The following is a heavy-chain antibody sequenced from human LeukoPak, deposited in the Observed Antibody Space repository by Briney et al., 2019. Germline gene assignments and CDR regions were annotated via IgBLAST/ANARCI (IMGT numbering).Heavy chain of an antibody. V-gene: IGHV4-39*01. Sequence: SETLSLTCTVSGGSISSSNYYWGWIRQPPGKGLEWIGSTYYSGNTYYSPSLKSRVTISVDTSKNHFSLNRNSVTAADTAMYYCARHAHYDFVTGLFDPWGQGTLVTVSS. CDR1: GGSISSSNYY. CDR3: ARHAHYDFVTGLFDP. CDR2: TYYSGNT. D-gene: IGHD3-3*01. J-gene: IGHJ5*02.